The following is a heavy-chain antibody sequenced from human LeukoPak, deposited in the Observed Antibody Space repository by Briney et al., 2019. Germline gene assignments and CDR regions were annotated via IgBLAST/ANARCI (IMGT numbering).Heavy chain of an antibody. CDR1: GGTFSSYA. D-gene: IGHD3-10*01. CDR2: IIPIFGTA. V-gene: IGHV1-69*13. Sequence: GASVKVSCKASGGTFSSYAISWVRQAPGQGLEWMGGIIPIFGTANYAQKFQGRVTITADESTSTAYMELSSLRSDDTAVYYCARNHGGSGSFYYYYYMDVWGKGTTVTVSS. J-gene: IGHJ6*03. CDR3: ARNHGGSGSFYYYYYMDV.